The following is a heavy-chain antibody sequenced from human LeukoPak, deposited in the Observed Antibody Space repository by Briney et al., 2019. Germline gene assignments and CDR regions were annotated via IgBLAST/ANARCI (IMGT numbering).Heavy chain of an antibody. Sequence: GGSLRLSCAASGFTVSSNYMSWVRQAPVKGLEWVSVIYSGGSTYYADSMKGRFTISRDNSKNTLYLQMNSLRAEDTAVYYCAREVVVRGVITPYYMDVWGKGTTVTISS. V-gene: IGHV3-53*01. CDR1: GFTVSSNY. CDR3: AREVVVRGVITPYYMDV. D-gene: IGHD3-10*01. J-gene: IGHJ6*03. CDR2: IYSGGST.